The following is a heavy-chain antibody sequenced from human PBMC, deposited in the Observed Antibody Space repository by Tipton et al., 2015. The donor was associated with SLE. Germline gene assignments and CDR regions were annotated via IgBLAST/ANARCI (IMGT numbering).Heavy chain of an antibody. D-gene: IGHD4-17*01. V-gene: IGHV3-66*01. J-gene: IGHJ6*03. Sequence: SLRLSCAASGFTFSSYAMSWVRQAPGKGLEWVSVIYSGGSTYYADSVKGRFTISRDNSKNTLYLQMNSLRAEDTAVYYCARDRPTGYYYMDVWGKGTTVTVSS. CDR2: IYSGGST. CDR1: GFTFSSYA. CDR3: ARDRPTGYYYMDV.